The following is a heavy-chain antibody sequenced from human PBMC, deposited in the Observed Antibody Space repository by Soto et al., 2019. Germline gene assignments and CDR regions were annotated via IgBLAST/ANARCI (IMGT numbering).Heavy chain of an antibody. Sequence: QVQLQESGPGLVKPSQTLSLNCSVSGGSIISGGYYWSWIRQHPGKGLEWIGYISYSGSTYYNPSLKSRITISIDTSKNPFSLKLNSVTAADTAVYYCARAPYSSGWPDSWGQGTLVTVSS. J-gene: IGHJ4*02. CDR1: GGSIISGGYY. V-gene: IGHV4-31*03. CDR2: ISYSGST. D-gene: IGHD6-19*01. CDR3: ARAPYSSGWPDS.